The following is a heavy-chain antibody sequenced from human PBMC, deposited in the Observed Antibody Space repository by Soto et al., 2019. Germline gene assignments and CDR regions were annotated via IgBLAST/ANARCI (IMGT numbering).Heavy chain of an antibody. CDR3: TTAVTTVAWPGIYYSYGMDV. V-gene: IGHV3-15*07. D-gene: IGHD4-4*01. CDR1: GVTFSNAC. CDR2: IKSKTDGGTT. Sequence: EVQLVESGGGLVKPGGSLRLSCAASGVTFSNACMNWVRQATGKWLELVGRIKSKTDGGTTDDAAPVKGRFTSSRDDSKYTLYLQMNSLKTEDTAVYYCTTAVTTVAWPGIYYSYGMDVWGQGPTVIVSS. J-gene: IGHJ6*02.